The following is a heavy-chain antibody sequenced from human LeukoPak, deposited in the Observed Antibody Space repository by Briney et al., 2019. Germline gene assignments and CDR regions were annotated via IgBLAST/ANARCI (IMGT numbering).Heavy chain of an antibody. CDR1: GFNFSDFY. Sequence: PGRSLRLSCAASGFNFSDFYMSWIRQAPGKGLEWLSSIGLSGSTITYAASVKGRVTVSRDNAKTSLFLQMNSLRADDTAVYYCAREASCSSTTCYFDYWGQGTLVTVSS. V-gene: IGHV3-11*01. CDR2: IGLSGSTI. D-gene: IGHD2-2*01. J-gene: IGHJ4*02. CDR3: AREASCSSTTCYFDY.